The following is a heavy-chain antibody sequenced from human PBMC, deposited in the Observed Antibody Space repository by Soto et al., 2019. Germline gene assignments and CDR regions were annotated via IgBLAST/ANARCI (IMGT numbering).Heavy chain of an antibody. J-gene: IGHJ5*02. V-gene: IGHV4-30-4*01. D-gene: IGHD3-9*01. CDR1: GGSISSGDYY. Sequence: QVQLQESGPGLVKPSQTLSLTCTVSGGSISSGDYYWSWIRQPPGKGLEWIGYIYYSGSTYYNPSLKSGVTISVDTSKNQFSLKLSSVTAADTAVYYCARVYYDILTGPSNWFDPWGQGTLVTVSS. CDR2: IYYSGST. CDR3: ARVYYDILTGPSNWFDP.